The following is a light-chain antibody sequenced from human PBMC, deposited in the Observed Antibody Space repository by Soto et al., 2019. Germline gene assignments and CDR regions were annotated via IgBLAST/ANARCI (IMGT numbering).Light chain of an antibody. Sequence: EIVMTQSPATLSVSPGHRATLSCRASQSVSSYLAWYQQKPGQAPRLLIYDASNRATGIPARFSGSGSGTDFTLTISSLEPEDFAVYYCQQRSNWPPITFGQGTRLEIK. CDR2: DAS. CDR1: QSVSSY. CDR3: QQRSNWPPIT. J-gene: IGKJ5*01. V-gene: IGKV3-11*01.